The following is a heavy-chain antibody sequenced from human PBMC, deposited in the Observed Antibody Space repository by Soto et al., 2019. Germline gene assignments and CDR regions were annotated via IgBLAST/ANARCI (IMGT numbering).Heavy chain of an antibody. Sequence: QVQLVESGGGVVQPGRSLTISCAASGFTFSYYAMHWVRQAPGKGLEWVGVISSDGSKKYYADSVKGRFTISGDISKKSLEMQMSSLRAEDTAVYYWARGGVRGYDLIRLCDIWGQGTLFTVSS. CDR3: ARGGVRGYDLIRLCDI. V-gene: IGHV3-30*03. D-gene: IGHD5-12*01. CDR1: GFTFSYYA. CDR2: ISSDGSKK. J-gene: IGHJ4*02.